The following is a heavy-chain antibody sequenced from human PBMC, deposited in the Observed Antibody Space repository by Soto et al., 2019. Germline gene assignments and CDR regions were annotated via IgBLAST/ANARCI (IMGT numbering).Heavy chain of an antibody. J-gene: IGHJ6*04. V-gene: IGHV3-74*01. CDR2: INSDGSST. D-gene: IGHD3-3*01. Sequence: EVQLVESGGGLVQPGGSLRLSCAASGFTFSSYWMHWVRQAPGKGLVWVSRINSDGSSTSYADSVKGRFTISRDNAKNTLYLQMNSLRAEDTAVYYCARDQQRAGDFWSGYHPHVWGKGTTVTVSS. CDR1: GFTFSSYW. CDR3: ARDQQRAGDFWSGYHPHV.